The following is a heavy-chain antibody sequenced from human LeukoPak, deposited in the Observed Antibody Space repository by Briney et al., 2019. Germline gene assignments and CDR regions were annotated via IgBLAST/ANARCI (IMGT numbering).Heavy chain of an antibody. J-gene: IGHJ6*03. CDR2: IYLSGST. CDR3: ARANDYGDPLPRYMDV. D-gene: IGHD4-17*01. CDR1: GGSFSGYY. Sequence: SETLSLTCAVYGGSFSGYYWSWIRQPPGKGLEWIGEIYLSGSTNYNPSLKSRVTISVDKSKNQFSLKLTSVTAADTAVYYCARANDYGDPLPRYMDVWGKGTTVTVSS. V-gene: IGHV4-34*01.